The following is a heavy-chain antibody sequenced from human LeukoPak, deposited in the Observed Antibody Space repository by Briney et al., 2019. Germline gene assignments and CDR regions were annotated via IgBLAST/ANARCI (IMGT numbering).Heavy chain of an antibody. Sequence: GGSLRLSCAVSGFTFDDYGMSWVRQAPGKRLEWVSGINWNGGSTGYADSVKGRFTISRDNAKNSLYLQMNSLRAEDTALYYCARDGDYGDYGGVIDYWGQGTLVTVSS. CDR2: INWNGGST. CDR1: GFTFDDYG. J-gene: IGHJ4*02. V-gene: IGHV3-20*04. CDR3: ARDGDYGDYGGVIDY. D-gene: IGHD4-17*01.